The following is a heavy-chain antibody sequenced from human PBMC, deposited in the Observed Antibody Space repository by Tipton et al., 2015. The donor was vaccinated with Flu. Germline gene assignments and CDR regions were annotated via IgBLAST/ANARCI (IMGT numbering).Heavy chain of an antibody. Sequence: SLRLSCAASGFRFSYYGMHWVRQTPGKGLEWVAFISYDGSDRYYADSVKGRFTISRDDSKDTLYLRMNSLRPEDTAVYYCAKDESVTTPSCYLDSWGQGTLVTVSS. CDR3: AKDESVTTPSCYLDS. J-gene: IGHJ4*02. V-gene: IGHV3-30*18. CDR2: ISYDGSDR. CDR1: GFRFSYYG. D-gene: IGHD4-17*01.